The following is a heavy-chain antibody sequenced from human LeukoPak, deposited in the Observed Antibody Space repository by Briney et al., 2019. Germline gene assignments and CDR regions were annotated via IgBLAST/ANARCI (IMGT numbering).Heavy chain of an antibody. Sequence: GSLRLSCAASEFTFSTYGMSWVRQPPGKGLEWIGEINHSGSTNYNPSLKSRVTISVDTSKNQFSLKLSSVTAADTAVYYCARHVGAPWSIPSYVRMFDYWGQGTLVTVSS. J-gene: IGHJ4*02. D-gene: IGHD3-10*01. CDR1: EFTFSTYG. V-gene: IGHV4-34*01. CDR2: INHSGST. CDR3: ARHVGAPWSIPSYVRMFDY.